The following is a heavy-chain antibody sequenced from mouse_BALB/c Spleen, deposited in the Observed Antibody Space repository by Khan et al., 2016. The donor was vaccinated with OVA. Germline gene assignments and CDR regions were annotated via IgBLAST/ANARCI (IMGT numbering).Heavy chain of an antibody. Sequence: EVQLVESGPGLVKPSQSLSLTCTVTGYSITSNYAWNWIRQFPGNKLEWMGYISYSGSTSYNPSLKSRISLTRDTSKNQFFLQLNSVTTEDTATYNWSRDNYYGYAVEYWGQGTTVNVSS. CDR2: ISYSGST. CDR1: GYSITSNYA. V-gene: IGHV3-2*02. D-gene: IGHD1-1*01. J-gene: IGHJ4*01. CDR3: SRDNYYGYAVEY.